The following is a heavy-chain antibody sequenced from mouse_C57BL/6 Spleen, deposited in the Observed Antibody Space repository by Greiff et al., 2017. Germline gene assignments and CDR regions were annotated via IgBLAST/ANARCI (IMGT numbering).Heavy chain of an antibody. J-gene: IGHJ1*03. D-gene: IGHD4-1*01. Sequence: EVKLMESGEGLVKPGGSLKLSCAASGFTFSSYAMSWVRQTPEKRLEWVAYMSSGGDYIYYADTVKGRFTISRDHARNTLYLQMSSLKSEDTAMYYCTRGRTGTEYFDVWGTGTTVTVSS. V-gene: IGHV5-9-1*02. CDR3: TRGRTGTEYFDV. CDR2: MSSGGDYI. CDR1: GFTFSSYA.